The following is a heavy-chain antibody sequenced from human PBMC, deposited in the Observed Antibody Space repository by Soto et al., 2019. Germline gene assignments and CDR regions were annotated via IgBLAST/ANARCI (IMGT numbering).Heavy chain of an antibody. Sequence: QITLKESGPTLVKPTQTLTLTCTFSGFSLTTSGVGVGWIRQPPGKALEWLELIYCDDDKRNSPSLKSRLTITKDTANNQVVLTTTNMDPADTATYFCAHWTTTLTWWFDPWGQGTLVTVSS. CDR3: AHWTTTLTWWFDP. CDR1: GFSLTTSGVG. J-gene: IGHJ5*02. V-gene: IGHV2-5*02. CDR2: IYCDDDK. D-gene: IGHD4-17*01.